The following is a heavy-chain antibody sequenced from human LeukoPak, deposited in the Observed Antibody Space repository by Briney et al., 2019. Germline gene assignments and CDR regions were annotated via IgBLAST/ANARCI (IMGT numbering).Heavy chain of an antibody. Sequence: GASVKVSCKASGGTFSSYAISWVRQAPGKGLEWMGRIIPIFGTANYAQKFQGRVTITADKSTSKAYMDLSSLRSEDTAVYYCAREGIAVAEDYFDYWGQGTLVTVSS. V-gene: IGHV1-69*06. J-gene: IGHJ4*02. CDR1: GGTFSSYA. CDR3: AREGIAVAEDYFDY. D-gene: IGHD6-19*01. CDR2: IIPIFGTA.